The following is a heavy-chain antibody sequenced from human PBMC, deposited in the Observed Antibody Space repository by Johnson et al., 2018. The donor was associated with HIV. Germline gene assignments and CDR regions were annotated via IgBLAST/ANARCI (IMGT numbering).Heavy chain of an antibody. V-gene: IGHV3-43*01. Sequence: QLVESGGVVVQPGGSLRLSCAASGFTFDDNTMHWIRQAPGKGLEWVSLISWDGGSTYYADSVKGRFTISRDNSKNSLYLQMNSLRTEDTALYYCARFLLGFDIWGQGTMVTVSS. D-gene: IGHD3-3*01. CDR3: ARFLLGFDI. CDR1: GFTFDDNT. J-gene: IGHJ3*02. CDR2: ISWDGGST.